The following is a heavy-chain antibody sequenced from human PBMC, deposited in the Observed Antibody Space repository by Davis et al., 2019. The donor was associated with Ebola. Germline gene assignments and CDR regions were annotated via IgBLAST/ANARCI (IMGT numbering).Heavy chain of an antibody. Sequence: GESLKISCAASGFTVSSKYMSWVRQAPGKGLEWVSVIYSGGSTYYADSVKGRFTISRDNSKNTLYLQMNSLRAEDTAVYYCARITIFGVVIVENDAFDIWGQGTMVTVSS. CDR2: IYSGGST. J-gene: IGHJ3*02. CDR1: GFTVSSKY. CDR3: ARITIFGVVIVENDAFDI. D-gene: IGHD3-3*01. V-gene: IGHV3-53*01.